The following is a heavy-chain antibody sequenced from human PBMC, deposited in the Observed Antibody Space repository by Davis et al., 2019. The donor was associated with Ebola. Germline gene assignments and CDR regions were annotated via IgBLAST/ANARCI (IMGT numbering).Heavy chain of an antibody. CDR2: ISYDGSNK. Sequence: GESLKISCAASGFTFSSYGMHWVRQAPGKGLEWVAVISYDGSNKYYAGSVKGRFTISRDNSKNTLYLQMNSLRDEDTAVYYCARDPRYCGTTSCHKSHYYYYMDVWGKGTTVTVSS. CDR3: ARDPRYCGTTSCHKSHYYYYMDV. CDR1: GFTFSSYG. J-gene: IGHJ6*03. D-gene: IGHD2-2*01. V-gene: IGHV3-30*03.